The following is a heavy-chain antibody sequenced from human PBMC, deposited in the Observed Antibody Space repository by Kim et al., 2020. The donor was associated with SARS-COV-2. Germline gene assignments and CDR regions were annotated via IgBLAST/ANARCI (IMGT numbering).Heavy chain of an antibody. CDR2: IKQDGSEK. D-gene: IGHD2-2*01. J-gene: IGHJ4*02. CDR1: GFTFSSYW. V-gene: IGHV3-7*01. CDR3: ARDREDIVVVPAAMGDY. Sequence: LSLTCAASGFTFSSYWMSWVRQAPGKGLEWVANIKQDGSEKYYVDSVKGRFTISRDNAKNSLYLQMNSLRAEDTAVYYCARDREDIVVVPAAMGDYWGQGTLVTVSS.